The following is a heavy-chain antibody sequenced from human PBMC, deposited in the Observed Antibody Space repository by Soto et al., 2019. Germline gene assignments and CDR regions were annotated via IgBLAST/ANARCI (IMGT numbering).Heavy chain of an antibody. J-gene: IGHJ3*02. CDR1: GYTFTSYG. CDR2: ISAYNGNT. D-gene: IGHD2-21*02. CDR3: ARDTIAYCGGDCSQGAFDI. Sequence: QVQLVQSGAEVKKPGASVKVSCKASGYTFTSYGISWVRQAPGQGLEWMGWISAYNGNTNYAQKLQGRVTMTTDTSTSTAYMELRSLRSDDTAVYYCARDTIAYCGGDCSQGAFDIWGQGTMVTVSS. V-gene: IGHV1-18*04.